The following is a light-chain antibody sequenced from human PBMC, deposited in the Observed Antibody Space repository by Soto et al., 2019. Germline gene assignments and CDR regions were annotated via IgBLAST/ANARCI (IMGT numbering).Light chain of an antibody. CDR2: DAT. CDR1: QGVGSW. Sequence: DIQVTQSPSSVSASVGDRVTITCRASQGVGSWLGWYQQKPGKAPKLLIYDATTLQNGVPSTFSGSGYGTDFSLTISSLQPEDFATYYCQQANSFPLTFGGGTKVEIK. CDR3: QQANSFPLT. J-gene: IGKJ4*01. V-gene: IGKV1-12*01.